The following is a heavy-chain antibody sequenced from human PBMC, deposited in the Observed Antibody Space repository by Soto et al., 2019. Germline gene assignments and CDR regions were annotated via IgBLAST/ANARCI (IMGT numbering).Heavy chain of an antibody. CDR2: IYWDDDK. Sequence: SGPTLVNPTQTLTLTCSFSGFSLSTSGVGVGWIRQPPGKALEWLALIYWDDDKRYSPSLKSRLTITKDTSKNQVVPTMTNMDPVDXATYYCARYYYYYGMDVWGQGTTVTVSS. V-gene: IGHV2-5*02. CDR1: GFSLSTSGVG. J-gene: IGHJ6*02. CDR3: ARYYYYYGMDV.